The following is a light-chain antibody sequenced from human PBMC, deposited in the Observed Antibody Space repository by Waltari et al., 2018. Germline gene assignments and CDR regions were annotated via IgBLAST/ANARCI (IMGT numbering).Light chain of an antibody. CDR2: YVS. CDR3: CSFTSRSTWV. V-gene: IGLV2-14*01. Sequence: QSALTQPASVSGSPGQSITISCTGTSSDVGGYNYVSWYQQHPGKVPTLLIFYVSNRSSGVSNRFSGFKSGNTASLTISGLQAEEESDYYCCSFTSRSTWVFGGGTKLTVL. J-gene: IGLJ3*02. CDR1: SSDVGGYNY.